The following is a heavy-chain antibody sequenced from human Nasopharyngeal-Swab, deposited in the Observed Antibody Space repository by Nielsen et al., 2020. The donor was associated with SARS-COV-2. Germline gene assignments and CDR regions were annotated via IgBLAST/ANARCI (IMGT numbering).Heavy chain of an antibody. Sequence: GGSLRLSCAASGLSFSEFWMYWVRQAPGKGLEWVASINKDGSEKYYGDSVRGRFTTSRDNAENSLSLQMNSLRGKDTAVYYCARDRGYYAFDYWGQGTLVTVSS. V-gene: IGHV3-7*01. CDR3: ARDRGYYAFDY. D-gene: IGHD5-12*01. CDR2: INKDGSEK. J-gene: IGHJ4*02. CDR1: GLSFSEFW.